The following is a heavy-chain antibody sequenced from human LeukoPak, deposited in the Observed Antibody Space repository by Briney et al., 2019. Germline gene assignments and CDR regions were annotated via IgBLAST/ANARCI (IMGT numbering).Heavy chain of an antibody. CDR3: ARAGDTAMVTDFDY. CDR1: GYTFTSYA. CDR2: INTNTGNP. D-gene: IGHD5-18*01. V-gene: IGHV7-4-1*02. Sequence: GASVKVSCKASGYTFTSYAMNWVRQAPGQGLEWMGWINTNTGNPTCAQGFTGRFVFSLDTSVSTAYLQISSLKAEDTAVYYCARAGDTAMVTDFDYWGQGTLVTVSS. J-gene: IGHJ4*02.